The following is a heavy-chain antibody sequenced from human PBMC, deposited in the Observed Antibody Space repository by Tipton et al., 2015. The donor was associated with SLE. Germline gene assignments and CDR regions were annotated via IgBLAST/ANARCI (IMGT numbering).Heavy chain of an antibody. CDR3: ARALWKGGDY. Sequence: TLSLTCTVSGDSISSNCYYWGWIRRPPGKGLEWIGTFYYSGDTYRNPSLNRRVTISVDTSKNQFSLKLSSVTAADTSVYSCARALWKGGDYWGQGTLVTVAS. J-gene: IGHJ4*02. V-gene: IGHV4-39*07. CDR2: FYYSGDT. D-gene: IGHD1-1*01. CDR1: GDSISSNCYY.